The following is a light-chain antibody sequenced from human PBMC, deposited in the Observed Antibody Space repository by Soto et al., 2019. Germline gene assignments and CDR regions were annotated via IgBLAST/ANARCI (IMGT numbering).Light chain of an antibody. CDR2: WAS. Sequence: DIVMTQSPDSLAVSLGERATINCKSSQSVLYSSNNKNYLXWYQQKPGHPPKLLIYWASTRESGVPDRFSGSGSGTDFSLTISSLQAEDVAVYYCQQYYSTPPTFGQGTKVEIK. J-gene: IGKJ1*01. V-gene: IGKV4-1*01. CDR1: QSVLYSSNNKNY. CDR3: QQYYSTPPT.